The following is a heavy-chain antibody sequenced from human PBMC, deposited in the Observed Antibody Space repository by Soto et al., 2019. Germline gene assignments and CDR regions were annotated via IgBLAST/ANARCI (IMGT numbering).Heavy chain of an antibody. J-gene: IGHJ4*02. D-gene: IGHD3-10*01. CDR1: GFTFSSYA. V-gene: IGHV3-30-3*01. CDR2: ISYDGSNK. Sequence: PGGSLRLSCAASGFTFSSYAMHWVRQAPGKGLEWVAVISYDGSNKYYADSVKGRFTISRDNSKNTLYLQMNSLRAEDTAVYYCVGDYYGSGSPPGDFDYWGQGTLVTVS. CDR3: VGDYYGSGSPPGDFDY.